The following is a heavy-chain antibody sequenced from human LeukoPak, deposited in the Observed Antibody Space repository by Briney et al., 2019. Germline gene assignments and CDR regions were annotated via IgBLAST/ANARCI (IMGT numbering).Heavy chain of an antibody. CDR1: GFTFSSYG. Sequence: PGGSLRLSCAASGFTFSSYGMHWVRQAPGKGLEWVAFIRYDGSNKYYADSVKGRFTISRDNSKNTLYLQMNSLRAEDTAVYYCAKDPEYCSSTSCYAEYFQHWGQGTLVTVSS. V-gene: IGHV3-30*02. CDR3: AKDPEYCSSTSCYAEYFQH. D-gene: IGHD2-2*01. CDR2: IRYDGSNK. J-gene: IGHJ1*01.